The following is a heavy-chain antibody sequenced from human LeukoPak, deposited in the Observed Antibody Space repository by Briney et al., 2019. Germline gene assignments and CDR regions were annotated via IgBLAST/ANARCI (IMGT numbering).Heavy chain of an antibody. J-gene: IGHJ3*02. V-gene: IGHV4-34*01. D-gene: IGHD1-26*01. Sequence: SETLSLTCAVYGGSFSGYYWSWIRQPPGKGLEWIGEIYHSGSTNYNLSLKSRVTISVDKAKNQFSLKLNSVTAADTAVYYCARSASGSYAFDIWGQGTMVTVSS. CDR2: IYHSGST. CDR1: GGSFSGYY. CDR3: ARSASGSYAFDI.